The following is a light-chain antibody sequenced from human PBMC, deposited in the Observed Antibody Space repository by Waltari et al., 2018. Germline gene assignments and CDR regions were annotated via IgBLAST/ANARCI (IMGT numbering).Light chain of an antibody. J-gene: IGKJ1*01. CDR3: QKYVSLPAT. CDR1: QSVRRS. CDR2: DAS. V-gene: IGKV3-20*01. Sequence: EIVLTQSPGTLSLSPGERVTLSCRASQSVRRSLAWYQQKPGQAPRLLIYDASSRATDIPDRFSGSGSGTDFSRTISRLEPEDSAVYYCQKYVSLPATFGQGTKVEIK.